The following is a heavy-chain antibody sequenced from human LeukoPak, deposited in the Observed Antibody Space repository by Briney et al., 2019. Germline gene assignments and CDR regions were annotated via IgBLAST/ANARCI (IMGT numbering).Heavy chain of an antibody. CDR3: ARRFCSSVSCYDDDAFDV. CDR2: ISGYNGKI. D-gene: IGHD2-2*01. J-gene: IGHJ3*01. Sequence: ASVKVSCKACGHTFVRYGISWVRQAPGQGLEWMGWISGYNGKINYAQKFQGRVTMTTDTSTSTAYLELRSLTSEDTAVYYCARRFCSSVSCYDDDAFDVCGQGTLVTVSS. V-gene: IGHV1-18*01. CDR1: GHTFVRYG.